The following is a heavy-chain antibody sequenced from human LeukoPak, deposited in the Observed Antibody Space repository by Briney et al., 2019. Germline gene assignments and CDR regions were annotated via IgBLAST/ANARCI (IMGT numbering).Heavy chain of an antibody. J-gene: IGHJ5*02. CDR3: ARGQVPSARGHNWFDP. CDR2: INHRGST. Sequence: PSETLSLTCAVYGGSFSGYYWSWIRQTPGKGLEWIGEINHRGSTNYNPSLKSRVTISVDTSKNQFSLELTSVTAADTAVYYCARGQVPSARGHNWFDPWGQGTLVTVSS. D-gene: IGHD2-2*01. V-gene: IGHV4-34*01. CDR1: GGSFSGYY.